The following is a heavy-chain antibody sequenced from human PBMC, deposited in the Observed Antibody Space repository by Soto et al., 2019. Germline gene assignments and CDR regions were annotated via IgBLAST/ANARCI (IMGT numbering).Heavy chain of an antibody. CDR3: PRDNFGFDY. CDR1: GFLFSTYG. V-gene: IGHV3-33*01. Sequence: PGGSLRLSCAASGFLFSTYGMHWVRQAPGKGLEWVTVIRYDGSERYYADSVKGRFTISRDDSKNTLYLQMNSLRAEDTAVYYCPRDNFGFDYWGQGNVVTVSS. D-gene: IGHD3-3*01. J-gene: IGHJ4*02. CDR2: IRYDGSER.